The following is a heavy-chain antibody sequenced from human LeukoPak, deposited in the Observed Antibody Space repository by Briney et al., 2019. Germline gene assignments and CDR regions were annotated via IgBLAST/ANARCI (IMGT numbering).Heavy chain of an antibody. CDR3: ARGTLGYCSSTSCYPLNWFDP. CDR2: IIPIFGTA. D-gene: IGHD2-2*01. J-gene: IGHJ5*02. CDR1: GGTFSSYA. Sequence: SVKVSCKASGGTFSSYAISWVRQAPGQGLEWMGGIIPIFGTANYAQKFQGRVTITTDESASTAYMELSSLRSEDTAVYYCARGTLGYCSSTSCYPLNWFDPWGQGTLVTVSS. V-gene: IGHV1-69*05.